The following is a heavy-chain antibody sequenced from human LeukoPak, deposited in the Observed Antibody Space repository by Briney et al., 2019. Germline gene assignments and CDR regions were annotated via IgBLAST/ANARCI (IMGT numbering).Heavy chain of an antibody. D-gene: IGHD6-13*01. V-gene: IGHV4-59*08. CDR2: IYYSGST. Sequence: SETLSLTCTVSGGSISSYYWSWIRQPPGKGLEWIGYIYYSGSTNYNPSLKSRVTILVDTSKNQFSLKLSSVTAADTAVYYCARHGGSSWNFDYWGQGTLVTVSS. CDR1: GGSISSYY. CDR3: ARHGGSSWNFDY. J-gene: IGHJ4*02.